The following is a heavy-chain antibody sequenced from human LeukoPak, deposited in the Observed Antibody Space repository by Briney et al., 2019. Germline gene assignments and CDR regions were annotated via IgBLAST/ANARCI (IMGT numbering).Heavy chain of an antibody. Sequence: GGSLRLSCAASGFTFSSYAMSWVRQAPGKGLEWVSTISTSGGSTYYADSVKGRFTISRDNSKNTLYLQMDSLRAEDTAVYYCAKGLGKATITPLGYWGQGTLVTVSS. CDR3: AKGLGKATITPLGY. D-gene: IGHD5-24*01. J-gene: IGHJ4*02. V-gene: IGHV3-23*01. CDR1: GFTFSSYA. CDR2: ISTSGGST.